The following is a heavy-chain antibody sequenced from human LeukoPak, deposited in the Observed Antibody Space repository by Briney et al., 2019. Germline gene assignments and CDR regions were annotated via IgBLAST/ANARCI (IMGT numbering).Heavy chain of an antibody. Sequence: SETLSLTCTVSGGSISGFYWSWIRQPPGKGLEWIGYIYYSGSTNYNPSLKSRVTISVDTSKNQFSLKLSSVTAADTAVYYCARTIAAAYDYWGQGTLVTVSS. CDR1: GGSISGFY. V-gene: IGHV4-59*12. J-gene: IGHJ4*02. CDR2: IYYSGST. CDR3: ARTIAAAYDY. D-gene: IGHD6-13*01.